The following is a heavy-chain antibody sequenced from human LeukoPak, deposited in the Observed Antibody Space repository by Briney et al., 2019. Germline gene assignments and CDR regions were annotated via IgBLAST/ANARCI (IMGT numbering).Heavy chain of an antibody. D-gene: IGHD6-13*01. CDR3: ARVGIASAGLYYFDY. CDR2: IYSGGTT. CDR1: GFTVSSSY. V-gene: IGHV3-66*02. Sequence: GGSLRLSCAASGFTVSSSYMSWVRQAPGKGLEWVSVIYSGGTTYYADSVKGRFTISRDNSKNTVYLQMNSLRAEDTAVYYCARVGIASAGLYYFDYWGQGTLVTVSS. J-gene: IGHJ4*02.